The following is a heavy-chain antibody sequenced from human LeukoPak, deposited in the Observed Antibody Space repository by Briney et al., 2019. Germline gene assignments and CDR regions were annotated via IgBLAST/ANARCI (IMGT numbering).Heavy chain of an antibody. CDR3: TREVGVITTNWFDP. J-gene: IGHJ5*02. D-gene: IGHD3-9*01. Sequence: PGGSLRLSCAASGFTFSSYWMSWVRQAPGKGLEWVANIKQDGSENYYMDSVKGRFTISRDNAKNSLYLQMNSLRAEDTAVYYCTREVGVITTNWFDPWGQGTLVTVSS. CDR2: IKQDGSEN. V-gene: IGHV3-7*01. CDR1: GFTFSSYW.